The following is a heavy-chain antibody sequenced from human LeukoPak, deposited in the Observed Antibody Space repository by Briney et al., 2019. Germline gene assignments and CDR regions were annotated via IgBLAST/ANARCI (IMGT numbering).Heavy chain of an antibody. CDR2: INHSGNT. J-gene: IGHJ4*02. D-gene: IGHD5-24*01. Sequence: SETLSLTCAVSSGSSSSTTWWSWVRQPPGKGLEWIGEINHSGNTYYNPSLTGRVTISVDRYDNQFSLKVNSVTAADTAVYYCALGYNDVWERWGQGTLVTVSS. V-gene: IGHV4-4*02. CDR1: SGSSSSTTW. CDR3: ALGYNDVWER.